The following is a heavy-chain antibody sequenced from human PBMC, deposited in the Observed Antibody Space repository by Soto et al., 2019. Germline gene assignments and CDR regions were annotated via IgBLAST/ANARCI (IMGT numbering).Heavy chain of an antibody. D-gene: IGHD1-1*01. V-gene: IGHV1-18*01. Sequence: QDQLVQSGAEVKKPGASVKVSCKASGYTFTTYGINWVRQAPGQGLEWMGWISAYNGNTNYAQKLQGRVTMTTDTSTSKAYMELRSLRSDDTAVYYCARVWVGTTFAYYYGMDVWGQGTTVTVSS. CDR2: ISAYNGNT. CDR3: ARVWVGTTFAYYYGMDV. CDR1: GYTFTTYG. J-gene: IGHJ6*02.